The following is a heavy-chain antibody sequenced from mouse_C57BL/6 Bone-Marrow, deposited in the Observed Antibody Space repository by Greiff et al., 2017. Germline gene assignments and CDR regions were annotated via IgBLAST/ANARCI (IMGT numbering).Heavy chain of an antibody. CDR1: GYTFTSYW. CDR3: ARKNYDYDAWFAY. V-gene: IGHV1-55*01. J-gene: IGHJ3*01. Sequence: VQLQQPGAELVKPGASVKMSCKASGYTFTSYWITWVKQRPGQGLEWIGDIYPGSGSTNYNEKFKSKATLTVDTSSSTAYMQLSSLTSEDSAVYYGARKNYDYDAWFAYWGQGTLVTVSA. D-gene: IGHD2-4*01. CDR2: IYPGSGST.